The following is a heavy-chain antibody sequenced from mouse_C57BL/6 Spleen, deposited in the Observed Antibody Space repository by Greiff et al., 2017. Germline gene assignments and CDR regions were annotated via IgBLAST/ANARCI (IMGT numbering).Heavy chain of an antibody. D-gene: IGHD1-1*01. CDR3: ARGVVANLYWYFDV. CDR2: LYPSDGST. V-gene: IGHV1-85*01. J-gene: IGHJ1*03. Sequence: QVQLKQSGPELVKPGASVKLSCKASGYTFTSYDINWVKQRPGQGLEWIGWLYPSDGSTKYNEKFKGKATLTVDTSSSTAYMELLSLTSEDSAVDFCARGVVANLYWYFDVWGTGTTVTVSS. CDR1: GYTFTSYD.